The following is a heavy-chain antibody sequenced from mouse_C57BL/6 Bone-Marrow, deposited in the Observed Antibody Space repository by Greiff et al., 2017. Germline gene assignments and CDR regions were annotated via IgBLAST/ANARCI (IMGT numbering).Heavy chain of an antibody. J-gene: IGHJ1*03. D-gene: IGHD1-1*01. V-gene: IGHV1-15*01. CDR2: IDPETGGT. CDR3: TRTYDGSKWYFDV. Sequence: QVQLQQSGAELVRPGASVTLSCKASGYTFTDYEMHWVKQTPVHGLEWIGAIDPETGGTAYNQKFKGKAILTADKSSSTAYMELRSLTSEDSAVYYCTRTYDGSKWYFDVWGTGTTVTVAS. CDR1: GYTFTDYE.